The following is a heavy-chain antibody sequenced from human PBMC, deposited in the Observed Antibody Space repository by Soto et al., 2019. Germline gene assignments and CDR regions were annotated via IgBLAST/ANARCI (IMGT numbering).Heavy chain of an antibody. Sequence: SETLSLTCTVSGGSISSGGYYWSWIRQHPGKGLEWIGYIYYSGSTYYNPSLKSRVTISVDTSKNQFSLKLSSVTAADTAVYYCARGGSGYSGYDLLYWGQGALVTVSS. CDR3: ARGGSGYSGYDLLY. J-gene: IGHJ4*02. D-gene: IGHD5-12*01. CDR1: GGSISSGGYY. CDR2: IYYSGST. V-gene: IGHV4-31*03.